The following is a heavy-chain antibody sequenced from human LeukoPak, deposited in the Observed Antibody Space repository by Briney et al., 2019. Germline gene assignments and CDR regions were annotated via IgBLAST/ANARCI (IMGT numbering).Heavy chain of an antibody. D-gene: IGHD6-13*01. Sequence: PSETLSLTCAVSGGSISSGGYSWSWVRQPPGKGLEWIGYIYHSGSTYYNPSLKSRVTISVDRSKNQFPLKLSSVTAADTAVYYCARGAWVAAAGTGWSDPWGQGTLVTVSS. CDR2: IYHSGST. V-gene: IGHV4-30-2*01. J-gene: IGHJ5*02. CDR1: GGSISSGGYS. CDR3: ARGAWVAAAGTGWSDP.